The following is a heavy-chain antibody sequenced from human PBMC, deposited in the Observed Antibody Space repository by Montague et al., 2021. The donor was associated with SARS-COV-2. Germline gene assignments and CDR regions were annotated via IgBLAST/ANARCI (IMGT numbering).Heavy chain of an antibody. V-gene: IGHV4-30-2*01. CDR3: ARARGSHYMSWFDS. Sequence: TLSLTCAVSGGSISSAGYSWSWIRQPPGKGLEWIGYIYHSGTTYYNPSLKSRVTISVDRSKNQFSLKLTSVTAADTAVYYCARARGSHYMSWFDSWGQGTLVIVSS. D-gene: IGHD3-10*01. CDR2: IYHSGTT. J-gene: IGHJ5*01. CDR1: GGSISSAGYS.